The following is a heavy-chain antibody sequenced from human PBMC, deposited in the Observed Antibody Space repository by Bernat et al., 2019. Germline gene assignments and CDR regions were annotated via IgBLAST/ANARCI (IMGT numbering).Heavy chain of an antibody. CDR3: AGDPADSLTRNWFDP. CDR2: ISRISSHI. V-gene: IGHV3-21*05. D-gene: IGHD4-4*01. CDR1: GFTFNDFS. Sequence: EMQLVESGGGLVKPGGSLRLSCTASGFTFNDFSMNWVRQAPGKGLEWLSYISRISSHIYYADSVKGRFTISRDNAKSTLYLQMNSLRADDTAVYYCAGDPADSLTRNWFDPWGQGTLVTVSS. J-gene: IGHJ5*02.